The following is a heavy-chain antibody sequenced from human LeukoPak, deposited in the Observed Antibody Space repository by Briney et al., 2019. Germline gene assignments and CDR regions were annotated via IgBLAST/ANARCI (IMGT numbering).Heavy chain of an antibody. D-gene: IGHD3-10*01. Sequence: GGSLRLSCAASGFTFNSYGMHWVRQAPGKGLEWVAVIWYDGSNKYYADSVKGRFTISRDNSKNTLYLQMNSLRAEGTALYYCARGSGNYYTRFDYWGQGTLVTVSS. CDR1: GFTFNSYG. CDR3: ARGSGNYYTRFDY. V-gene: IGHV3-33*01. J-gene: IGHJ4*02. CDR2: IWYDGSNK.